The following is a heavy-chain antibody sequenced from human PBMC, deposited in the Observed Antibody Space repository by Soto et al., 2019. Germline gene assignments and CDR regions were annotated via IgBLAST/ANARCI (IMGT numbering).Heavy chain of an antibody. CDR2: FYYSGST. J-gene: IGHJ4*02. D-gene: IGHD5-12*01. CDR3: AKGGYSGYLDY. CDR1: GGSISIYY. V-gene: IGHV4-59*01. Sequence: PLETLSLTCTVSGGSISIYYWSWIRQPPGKGLEWIGYFYYSGSTNYNPSLKSRVTISADTSKNQFSLRLSSVTAADTAVYYCAKGGYSGYLDYWGQGTLVTVSS.